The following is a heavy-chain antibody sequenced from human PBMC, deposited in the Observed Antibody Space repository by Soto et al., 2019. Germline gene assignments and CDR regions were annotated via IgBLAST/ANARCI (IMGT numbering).Heavy chain of an antibody. D-gene: IGHD5-12*01. J-gene: IGHJ6*02. CDR2: IWYDGSNK. CDR3: ARDRPTPSGYDYGVYYYYGMDV. Sequence: GGSLRLSCAASGFTFSSYGMHWVRQAPGKGLEWVAVIWYDGSNKYYADSVKGRFTISRDNSKNTLYLQMNSLRAEDTAVYYCARDRPTPSGYDYGVYYYYGMDVWGQGTTVTVSS. CDR1: GFTFSSYG. V-gene: IGHV3-33*01.